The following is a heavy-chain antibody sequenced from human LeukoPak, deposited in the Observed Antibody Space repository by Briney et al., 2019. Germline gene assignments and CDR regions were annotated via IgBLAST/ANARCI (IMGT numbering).Heavy chain of an antibody. Sequence: ASVKVSCKASGGTFSSYAISWVRQAPGQGLEWMGGIIPIFGTANYEQKFQGRVTITTDESASTAYMELSSLRSEDTAVYYCAREARYCSGGSCYNWFDPWGQGTLVTVCS. J-gene: IGHJ5*02. CDR3: AREARYCSGGSCYNWFDP. D-gene: IGHD2-15*01. CDR2: IIPIFGTA. V-gene: IGHV1-69*05. CDR1: GGTFSSYA.